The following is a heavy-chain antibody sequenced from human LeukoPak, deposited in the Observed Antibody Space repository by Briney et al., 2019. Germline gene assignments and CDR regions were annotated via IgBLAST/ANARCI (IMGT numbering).Heavy chain of an antibody. J-gene: IGHJ3*02. CDR1: GGSFSGYY. Sequence: PSETLSLTCAVYGGSFSGYYWSWIRQPPGKGLEWIGEINHSGSTNYNPSLKSRVTISVDTSKNQFSLKLSSVTAADTAVYYCARRRRVTMIVVVIISYAFDIWGQGTMVTVSS. V-gene: IGHV4-34*01. CDR2: INHSGST. CDR3: ARRRRVTMIVVVIISYAFDI. D-gene: IGHD3-22*01.